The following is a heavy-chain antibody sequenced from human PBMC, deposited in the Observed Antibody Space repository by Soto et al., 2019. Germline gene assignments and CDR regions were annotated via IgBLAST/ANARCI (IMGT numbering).Heavy chain of an antibody. CDR1: GGSFSGYY. Sequence: PXXTLSLACAVYGGSFSGYYWRWIPQPPGKGLEWIGEINHSGSTNYNPSLKSRVTISVDTSKNQFSLKLSSVTAADTAVYYCAKTYYDFWSGYYPFGMDVWGQGTTVTVS. CDR3: AKTYYDFWSGYYPFGMDV. D-gene: IGHD3-3*01. V-gene: IGHV4-34*01. J-gene: IGHJ6*02. CDR2: INHSGST.